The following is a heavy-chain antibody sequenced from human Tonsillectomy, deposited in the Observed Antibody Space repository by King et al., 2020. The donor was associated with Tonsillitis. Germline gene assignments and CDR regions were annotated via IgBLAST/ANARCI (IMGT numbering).Heavy chain of an antibody. Sequence: VQLVESGGGVVQPGGSLRLSCTASGFTFNSYGMHWVRQAPGKGLEWVAFIRYDGINKYYPDSVKGRFTISRDNSENTLYLQMNSLRTEDTAMYYCAKERPVMDVWGQGTTVTVSS. J-gene: IGHJ6*02. CDR3: AKERPVMDV. V-gene: IGHV3-30*02. CDR2: IRYDGINK. CDR1: GFTFNSYG.